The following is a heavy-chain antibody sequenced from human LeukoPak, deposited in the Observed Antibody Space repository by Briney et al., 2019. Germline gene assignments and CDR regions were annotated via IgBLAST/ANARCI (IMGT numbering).Heavy chain of an antibody. J-gene: IGHJ6*03. Sequence: GASVKVSCKASGYTFTDYYMHWVRQAPGQGLEWMGWINPNSGGTNYAQKFQGRVTMTRDTSISTAYMELSRLRSDDTAVYYCARDGAGAARDYYYYYMDVWGKGTTVTVSS. CDR1: GYTFTDYY. CDR3: ARDGAGAARDYYYYYMDV. V-gene: IGHV1-2*02. CDR2: INPNSGGT. D-gene: IGHD6-6*01.